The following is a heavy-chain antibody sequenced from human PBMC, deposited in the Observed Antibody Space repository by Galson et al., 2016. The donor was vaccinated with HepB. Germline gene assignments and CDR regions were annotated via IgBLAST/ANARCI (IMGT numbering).Heavy chain of an antibody. D-gene: IGHD3-16*01. Sequence: SLRLSCAASGFIFSVYNMNWARRAPGKGLEWIAWITSSSDTMYCADSVKGRFTISRDNAKNSLYLEMNSLRDEDTAVYYCARDDYFRLGYWGQGTLVTVSS. V-gene: IGHV3-48*02. CDR1: GFIFSVYN. J-gene: IGHJ4*02. CDR2: ITSSSDTM. CDR3: ARDDYFRLGY.